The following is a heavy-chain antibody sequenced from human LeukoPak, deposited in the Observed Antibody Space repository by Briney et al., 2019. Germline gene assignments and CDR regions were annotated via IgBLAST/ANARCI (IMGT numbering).Heavy chain of an antibody. CDR3: AKGLGDYQYYGLDV. J-gene: IGHJ6*02. CDR1: GFTFSTYD. D-gene: IGHD4-17*01. Sequence: EGPLRLSCAASGFTFSTYDMNWVRQAPGKGLEWVSAIGGSSGSTYYAVSVQGRFTISRDMSSNTLYLQMNGLRAEDTATYYCAKGLGDYQYYGLDVWGPGTTVTVSS. V-gene: IGHV3-23*01. CDR2: IGGSSGST.